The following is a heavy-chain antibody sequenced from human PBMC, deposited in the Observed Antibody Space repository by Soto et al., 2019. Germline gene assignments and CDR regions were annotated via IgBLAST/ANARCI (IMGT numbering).Heavy chain of an antibody. CDR1: TGSVSSGSYY. J-gene: IGHJ6*02. CDR3: AATYCGGDCDDYYFYYAMDV. CDR2: IYYSGST. D-gene: IGHD2-21*02. V-gene: IGHV4-61*01. Sequence: ASETLSLTCTVSTGSVSSGSYYWSWIRQPPGKGLEWIGYIYYSGSTNYNPSLKSRVTISVDTSKSQFSLKLSSVTAADTAVYYCAATYCGGDCDDYYFYYAMDVWGQGTTVTVSS.